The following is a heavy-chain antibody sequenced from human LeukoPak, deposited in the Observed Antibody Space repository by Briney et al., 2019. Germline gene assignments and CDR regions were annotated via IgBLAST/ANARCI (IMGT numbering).Heavy chain of an antibody. CDR3: ASGNSGSHYVEYYYGMDV. J-gene: IGHJ6*02. D-gene: IGHD1-26*01. CDR2: IYSGGRT. CDR1: GFTVSITN. V-gene: IGHV3-53*01. Sequence: PGGCPRLSSAAPGFTVSITNMSCVCQAPGKRLEWVSVIYSGGRTYYADSEKGRFTISRDNSKNTLYLQMNSLRGEDTAVYYCASGNSGSHYVEYYYGMDVWGQGTTVTVSS.